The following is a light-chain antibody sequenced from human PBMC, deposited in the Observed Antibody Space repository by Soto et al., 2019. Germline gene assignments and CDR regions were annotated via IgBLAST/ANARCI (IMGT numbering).Light chain of an antibody. CDR2: DNS. V-gene: IGLV1-40*01. J-gene: IGLJ2*01. CDR3: QSYDSGLGGYVI. CDR1: SSSSGSVSN. Sequence: QAVVTQPPSVSGAPGQRVTISCTGSSSSSGSVSNVHWYQQRPGTAPRLVIYDNSDRPSGVPDRFSGSKSGTSASLAITGLQAEDEADYYCQSYDSGLGGYVIFGGGTKVTVL.